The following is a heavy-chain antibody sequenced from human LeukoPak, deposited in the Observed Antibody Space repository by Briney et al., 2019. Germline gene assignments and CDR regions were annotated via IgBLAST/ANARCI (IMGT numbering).Heavy chain of an antibody. Sequence: SETLSLTWTVSGGSISSYFWSWIRQPAGKGLEWIGRIYTSGSTDYNPSLKSRVTMSVDTSKNQFSLKLTSVTAADTAVYYCATDGDYYDSGTYSGHWGQGTLVTVSS. J-gene: IGHJ4*02. CDR2: IYTSGST. CDR1: GGSISSYF. CDR3: ATDGDYYDSGTYSGH. V-gene: IGHV4-4*07. D-gene: IGHD3-10*01.